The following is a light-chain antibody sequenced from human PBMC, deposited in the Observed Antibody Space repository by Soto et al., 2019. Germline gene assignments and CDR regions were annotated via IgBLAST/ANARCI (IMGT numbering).Light chain of an antibody. V-gene: IGKV3-15*01. CDR3: QQYNNWSRA. CDR1: QSVSRN. J-gene: IGKJ1*01. Sequence: EIVMTQSPATLSVSPGERATLSCRASQSVSRNLAWYQQKPGQAPRLLIYGASTRATGIPARFSGSGSGREFTLTISSLQSEDSAVYYCQQYNNWSRAFGQGTKVDIK. CDR2: GAS.